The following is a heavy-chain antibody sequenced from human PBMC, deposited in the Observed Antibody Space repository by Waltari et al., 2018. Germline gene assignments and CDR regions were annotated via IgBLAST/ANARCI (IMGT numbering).Heavy chain of an antibody. J-gene: IGHJ4*02. CDR2: IKQDGSEK. CDR3: TRGGDDSSWYWRN. D-gene: IGHD6-13*01. V-gene: IGHV3-7*01. CDR1: GFTFSNNW. Sequence: EVQLVESGGGLVQPGGSLRLSCTASGFTFSNNWMTWVRQAPGKGRDGVANIKQDGSEKDSVEYVKGRFTISRDNAKNSLYLQLNSLRADDTAVYYCTRGGDDSSWYWRNWGQGTLVTVSS.